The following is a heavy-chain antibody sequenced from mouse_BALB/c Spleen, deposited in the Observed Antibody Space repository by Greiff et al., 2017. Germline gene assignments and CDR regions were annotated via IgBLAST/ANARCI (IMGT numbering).Heavy chain of an antibody. Sequence: EVHLVESGGGLVKPGGSLKLSCAASGFTFSDYYMYWVRQTPEKRLEWVATISDGGSYTYYPDSVKGRFTISRDNAKNNLYLQMSSLKSEDTAMYYCAGDPTGGTLTGTSAYWGQGTLVTVSA. V-gene: IGHV5-4*02. CDR1: GFTFSDYY. CDR2: ISDGGSYT. CDR3: AGDPTGGTLTGTSAY. D-gene: IGHD4-1*01. J-gene: IGHJ3*01.